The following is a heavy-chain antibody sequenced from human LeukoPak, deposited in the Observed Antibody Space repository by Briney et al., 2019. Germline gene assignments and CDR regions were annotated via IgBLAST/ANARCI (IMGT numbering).Heavy chain of an antibody. J-gene: IGHJ5*02. CDR2: ISAYNGNT. CDR1: GYTFTSYG. Sequence: ASVKVSCKATGYTFTSYGISWVRQAPGQGLEWMGWISAYNGNTNYAQKLQGRVTMTTDTSTSTAYMELRSLRSDDTAVYYCAISQVYRRWFDPWGQGTLVTVSS. V-gene: IGHV1-18*01. D-gene: IGHD3-16*02. CDR3: AISQVYRRWFDP.